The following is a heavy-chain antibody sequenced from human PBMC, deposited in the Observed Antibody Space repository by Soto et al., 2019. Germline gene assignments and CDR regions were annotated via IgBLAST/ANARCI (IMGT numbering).Heavy chain of an antibody. J-gene: IGHJ3*02. Sequence: QVQLVESGGGVDQPGRSLRLSCAASGFTFSSYGMHWVRQAPGKGLEWVAVIWYDGSNKYYADSVKGRFTISRDNSKNTLYLQMNSLRAEDTAVYYCARDSYYYGSGSPRDAFDIWGQGTMVTVSS. D-gene: IGHD3-10*01. CDR3: ARDSYYYGSGSPRDAFDI. CDR1: GFTFSSYG. V-gene: IGHV3-33*01. CDR2: IWYDGSNK.